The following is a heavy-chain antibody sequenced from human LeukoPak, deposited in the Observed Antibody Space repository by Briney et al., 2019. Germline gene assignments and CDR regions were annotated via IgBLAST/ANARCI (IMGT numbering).Heavy chain of an antibody. D-gene: IGHD2-21*02. CDR3: ARKNCGGDCFYLDP. V-gene: IGHV1-18*01. CDR1: GGTFSSYA. Sequence: ASVKVSCKASGGTFSSYAISWVRQAPGQGLEWMGWISAYNGYTNYAQKFQGRVTMTTDTSTNTAYMELRSLRSDDTAVYYCARKNCGGDCFYLDPWGQGTLATVSS. CDR2: ISAYNGYT. J-gene: IGHJ5*02.